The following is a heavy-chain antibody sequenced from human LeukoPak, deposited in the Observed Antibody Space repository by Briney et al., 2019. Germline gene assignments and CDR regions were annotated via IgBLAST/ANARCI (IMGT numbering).Heavy chain of an antibody. V-gene: IGHV4-30-4*01. CDR3: ARPYYYDSRIDP. J-gene: IGHJ5*02. CDR2: MYYSGST. D-gene: IGHD3-22*01. Sequence: LQTLSPTLPVPCGSLSRGGYYLSLIRPPPGKGLEWIAYMYYSGSTYYNPSLRSRVTMSADTSKNQLSLKLSSVTAADTAVYYCARPYYYDSRIDPWGQGILVTVSS. CDR1: CGSLSRGGYY.